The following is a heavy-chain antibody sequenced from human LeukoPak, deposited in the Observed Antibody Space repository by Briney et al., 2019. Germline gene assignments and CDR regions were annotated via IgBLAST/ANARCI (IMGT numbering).Heavy chain of an antibody. J-gene: IGHJ3*02. CDR1: GFTFSSYG. V-gene: IGHV3-30*18. D-gene: IGHD4-23*01. Sequence: GGSLRLSCAASGFTFSSYGMHWVRQAPGKGLEGVAVISYDGSNKYYADSVKGRFTISRDNSKNTLYLQMNSLRAEDTAVYYCAKDRLLYGGITGGAFDIWGQGTMVTVSS. CDR3: AKDRLLYGGITGGAFDI. CDR2: ISYDGSNK.